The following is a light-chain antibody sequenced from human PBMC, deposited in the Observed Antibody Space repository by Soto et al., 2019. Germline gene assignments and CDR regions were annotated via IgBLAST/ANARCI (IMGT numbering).Light chain of an antibody. V-gene: IGKV3-20*01. Sequence: IVLTQSPGTLSLSPGERATLSCRASQTVPKSYLAWYQQRPRQAPRLLIYDASNRATGLPDRFRGSDSWTDFTFTLSHLEPGYFAVYYRHQYAWSPLTFGRGTRLEIK. CDR2: DAS. J-gene: IGKJ5*01. CDR1: QTVPKSY. CDR3: HQYAWSPLT.